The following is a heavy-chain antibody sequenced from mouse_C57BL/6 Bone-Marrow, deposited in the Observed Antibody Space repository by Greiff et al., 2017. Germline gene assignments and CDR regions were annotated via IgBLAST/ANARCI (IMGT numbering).Heavy chain of an antibody. J-gene: IGHJ4*01. CDR1: GFTFSSYG. V-gene: IGHV5-6*02. D-gene: IGHD2-4*01. CDR2: ISSGGSYT. CDR3: GRRDDYEDYYAMDY. Sequence: EVKLMESGGDLVKPGGSLKLPCAASGFTFSSYGMSWVRPTPDKRLEWVATISSGGSYTYYPDSVKGRFTISRDNAKNTLYLQMSSLKSEDTAMYYWGRRDDYEDYYAMDYWGQGTSVTVSS.